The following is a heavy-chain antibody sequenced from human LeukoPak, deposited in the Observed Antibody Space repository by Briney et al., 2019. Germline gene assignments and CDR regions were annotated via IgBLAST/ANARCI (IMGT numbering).Heavy chain of an antibody. D-gene: IGHD5-12*01. CDR2: IYYSGST. CDR1: GGSISSYY. CDR3: ARAPHRRVATPYFDY. Sequence: SETLSLTCTVSGGSISSYYWSWIRQPPGKGLEWIGYIYYSGSTNYNPSLKSRVTISVDTSKNQFSLKLSSVTAADTAVYYCARAPHRRVATPYFDYWGQGTLVTVSS. V-gene: IGHV4-59*01. J-gene: IGHJ4*02.